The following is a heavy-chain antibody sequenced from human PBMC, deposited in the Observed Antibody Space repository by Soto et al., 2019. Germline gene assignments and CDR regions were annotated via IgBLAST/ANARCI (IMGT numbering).Heavy chain of an antibody. D-gene: IGHD3-3*01. CDR3: AAEVNYDFWSGFFDY. V-gene: IGHV1-58*01. J-gene: IGHJ4*02. Sequence: SVKVSCKASGFTFTSSAVQWVRQARGQRLEWIGWIVVGSGNTNYAQKFQERVTITRDMSTSTAYMELSSLRSEDTAVYYCAAEVNYDFWSGFFDYWGRGTLVTVSS. CDR2: IVVGSGNT. CDR1: GFTFTSSA.